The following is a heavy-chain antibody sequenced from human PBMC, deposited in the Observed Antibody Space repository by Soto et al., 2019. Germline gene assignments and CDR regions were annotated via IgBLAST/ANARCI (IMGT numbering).Heavy chain of an antibody. V-gene: IGHV1-3*01. CDR3: ATQMGEGYFDY. D-gene: IGHD3-16*01. CDR2: INAGNGNT. J-gene: IGHJ4*02. Sequence: QVQRVQSGAEVKKPGASVKVSCKASGYTFTSYAMHWVRQAPGQRLEWMGWINAGNGNTKYSQKFKGRVTITRDTSASTAYMELSSLRSEDTAVYYCATQMGEGYFDYWGQGTLVTVSS. CDR1: GYTFTSYA.